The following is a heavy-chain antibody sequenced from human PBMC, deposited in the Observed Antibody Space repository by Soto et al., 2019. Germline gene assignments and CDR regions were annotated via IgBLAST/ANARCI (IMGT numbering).Heavy chain of an antibody. CDR3: ARHKLGFLEWLPPYNWFDP. D-gene: IGHD3-3*01. J-gene: IGHJ5*02. CDR2: IYYSGST. V-gene: IGHV4-39*01. Sequence: PSETLSLTCTVSGGSISSSSYYWGWIRQPPGKGLEWIGSIYYSGSTYYNPSLKSRVTISVDTSKNQFSLKLSSVTAADTAVYYCARHKLGFLEWLPPYNWFDPWGQGTLVTVSS. CDR1: GGSISSSSYY.